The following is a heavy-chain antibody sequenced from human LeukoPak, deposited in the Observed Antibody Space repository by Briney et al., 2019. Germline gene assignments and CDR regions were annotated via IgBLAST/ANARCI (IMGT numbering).Heavy chain of an antibody. CDR1: LDTSTSSA. V-gene: IGHV1-69*04. J-gene: IGHJ5*02. Sequence: SLKVSSEASLDTSTSSAICSVRPAPGQGLEWMGRIIPILGIANYAQKFQGRVTITADTSTSTAYMELSSLRSEDTAVYYCASVLSGIAVAGSFDPWGQGTLVTVSS. D-gene: IGHD6-19*01. CDR2: IIPILGIA. CDR3: ASVLSGIAVAGSFDP.